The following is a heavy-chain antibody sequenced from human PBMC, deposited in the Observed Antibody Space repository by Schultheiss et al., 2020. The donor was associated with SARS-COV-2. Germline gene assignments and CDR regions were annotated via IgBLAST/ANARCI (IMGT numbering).Heavy chain of an antibody. CDR3: ARVREMEWLLSGNYGMDV. J-gene: IGHJ6*02. CDR1: GFTFSSYG. Sequence: GGSLRLSCAASGFTFSSYGMHWVRQAPGKGLEWVAVISYDRSNKYYADSMKGRFTISRDNSKNTLYLQMNSLRAEDTAVYYCARVREMEWLLSGNYGMDVWGQGTTVTVSS. CDR2: ISYDRSNK. V-gene: IGHV3-30*03. D-gene: IGHD3-3*01.